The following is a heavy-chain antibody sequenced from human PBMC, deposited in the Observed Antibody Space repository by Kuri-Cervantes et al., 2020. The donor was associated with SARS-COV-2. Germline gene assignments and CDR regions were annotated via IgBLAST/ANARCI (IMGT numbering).Heavy chain of an antibody. Sequence: GGSLRLSCAASGFTFSGSAMHWVRQASGKGLEWVGRIRSKANSYATAYAASVKGRFTISRDDSKNTAYLQMNSLKTEDTAVYYCTSRPHCSGGSCYRMDFDYWGQGTLVTVSS. CDR2: IRSKANSYAT. V-gene: IGHV3-73*01. D-gene: IGHD2-15*01. CDR1: GFTFSGSA. J-gene: IGHJ4*02. CDR3: TSRPHCSGGSCYRMDFDY.